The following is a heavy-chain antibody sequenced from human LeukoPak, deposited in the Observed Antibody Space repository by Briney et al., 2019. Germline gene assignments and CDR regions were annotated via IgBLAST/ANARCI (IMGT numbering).Heavy chain of an antibody. Sequence: PSETLSLTCTVSGGSISTYYWSWIRQPPGKGLEWIGYIDYSGSTAYNPSLNGRVAVYLDASKNQVSLKLRSVTAADTAVYYCARLNGGNWGPGILVTVSS. D-gene: IGHD4-23*01. CDR1: GGSISTYY. CDR3: ARLNGGN. V-gene: IGHV4-59*08. J-gene: IGHJ4*02. CDR2: IDYSGST.